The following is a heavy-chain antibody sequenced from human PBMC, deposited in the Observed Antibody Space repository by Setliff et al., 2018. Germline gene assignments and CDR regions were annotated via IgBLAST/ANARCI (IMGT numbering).Heavy chain of an antibody. CDR1: GGSIGSSF. CDR2: KSNRGDT. V-gene: IGHV4-59*01. Sequence: SETLSLTCTVSGGSIGSSFWNWIRQSPGKGLEWIGYKSNRGDTNSNPSLRSRLTMSVDTSKSQFSLNLASVTAADTAVYFCARAVDSSGYFPYWYFDLWGRGALVTVSS. CDR3: ARAVDSSGYFPYWYFDL. D-gene: IGHD3-22*01. J-gene: IGHJ2*01.